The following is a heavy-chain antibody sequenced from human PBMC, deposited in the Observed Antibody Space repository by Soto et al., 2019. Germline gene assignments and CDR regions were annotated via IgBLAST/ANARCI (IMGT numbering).Heavy chain of an antibody. CDR1: GYTFTTYD. Sequence: QVQLVQSGAEVKKPGASVKVSCKASGYTFTTYDINWVRQATGQGLEWMGWMNPNSGNTGYAQKFQGRVTMTRDTSISTAYMELSSLRSEYMAVYYCARGYYDSSGYRIFDYWGQGTLVTVSS. V-gene: IGHV1-8*01. CDR2: MNPNSGNT. J-gene: IGHJ4*02. CDR3: ARGYYDSSGYRIFDY. D-gene: IGHD3-22*01.